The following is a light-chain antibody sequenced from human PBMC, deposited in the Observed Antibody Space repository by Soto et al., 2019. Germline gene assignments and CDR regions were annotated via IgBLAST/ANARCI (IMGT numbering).Light chain of an antibody. Sequence: DIVMTQSPDSLAVSLGERATINCKSSQSVLCGFYNKNCLGWYQQKPGQPPKLLIYWASTRASGVPDRFSGSGSGTDFTLTISSLQAEDVAVYFCQQYCRTPYTFGQGTKLEI. CDR1: QSVLCGFYNKNC. V-gene: IGKV4-1*01. CDR2: WAS. J-gene: IGKJ2*01. CDR3: QQYCRTPYT.